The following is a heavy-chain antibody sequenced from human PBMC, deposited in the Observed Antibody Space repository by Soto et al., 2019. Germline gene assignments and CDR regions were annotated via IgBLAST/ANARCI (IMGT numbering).Heavy chain of an antibody. D-gene: IGHD3-9*01. CDR3: AHVYYDILTGYPLFDY. J-gene: IGHJ4*02. CDR1: GFSLSTSGVG. CDR2: IYWDDDK. V-gene: IGHV2-5*02. Sequence: VSGPTLVNPTQTLTLTCTFSGFSLSTSGVGVGWIRQPPGKALEWLALIYWDDDKRYSPSLKSRLTITKDTSKNQVVLTMTNMDPVDTATYYCAHVYYDILTGYPLFDYWGQGTLVTVSS.